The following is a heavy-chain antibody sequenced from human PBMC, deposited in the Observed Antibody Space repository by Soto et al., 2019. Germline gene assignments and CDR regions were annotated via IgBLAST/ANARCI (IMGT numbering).Heavy chain of an antibody. Sequence: SVKVSCKASGGTFSSYAISWVRQAPGQGLEWMGGIIPIFGTANYAQKFQGRVTITADESTSTAYMELSSLRSEDTAVYYCARLYYYDSSGPNAFDIWGQGTMVTVSS. CDR2: IIPIFGTA. D-gene: IGHD3-22*01. V-gene: IGHV1-69*13. CDR3: ARLYYYDSSGPNAFDI. J-gene: IGHJ3*02. CDR1: GGTFSSYA.